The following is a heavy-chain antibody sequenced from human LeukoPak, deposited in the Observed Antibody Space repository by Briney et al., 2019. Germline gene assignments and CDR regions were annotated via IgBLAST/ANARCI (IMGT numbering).Heavy chain of an antibody. V-gene: IGHV3-11*04. CDR2: ISSSGSTI. J-gene: IGHJ4*02. Sequence: GGSLRLSCAASGFTFSDYYMSWIRQAPGKGLEWVSYISSSGSTIYYADSVKGRFTISRDNAKNSLYLQMSSLRAEDTAVYYCARDASTRCYLCEVDHWGQGTLVTVSS. CDR1: GFTFSDYY. CDR3: ARDASTRCYLCEVDH. D-gene: IGHD2-2*01.